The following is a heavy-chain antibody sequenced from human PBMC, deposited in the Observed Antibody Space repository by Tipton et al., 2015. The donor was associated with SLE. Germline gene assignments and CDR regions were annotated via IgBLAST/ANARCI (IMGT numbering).Heavy chain of an antibody. J-gene: IGHJ4*02. CDR2: ISYSETT. V-gene: IGHV4-59*11. CDR1: GGSISSHY. D-gene: IGHD6-19*01. Sequence: TLSLTCTVSGGSISSHYWSWIRQPPGKGLEWIGYISYSETTNYNPSPKSRVTISVDTSKNQFSLKLRSVTAADTAVYYCARGPFQRWPPGAYWGQGTLVTVSS. CDR3: ARGPFQRWPPGAY.